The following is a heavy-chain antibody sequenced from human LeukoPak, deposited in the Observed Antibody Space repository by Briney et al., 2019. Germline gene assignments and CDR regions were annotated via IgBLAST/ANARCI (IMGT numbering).Heavy chain of an antibody. V-gene: IGHV3-11*01. J-gene: IGHJ6*04. Sequence: GGSLRLSCAASGFTFSDYYMSWIRQAPGKGLEWVSYISSSGSTIYYADSVKGRFTISRDNAKNSLYLQMNSLKTEDTAVYYCLNYGSGSYPAVWGKGTTVTIPS. D-gene: IGHD3-10*01. CDR1: GFTFSDYY. CDR3: LNYGSGSYPAV. CDR2: ISSSGSTI.